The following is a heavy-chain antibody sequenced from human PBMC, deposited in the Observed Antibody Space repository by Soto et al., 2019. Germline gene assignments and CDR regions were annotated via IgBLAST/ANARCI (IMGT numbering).Heavy chain of an antibody. Sequence: QVQLVQSGAEVKKPGASVRVSCKASGYTFPSYDINWVRQAPGQGLEWMGWMNPNIGTTGYAQQFQGRVTLTRNTPITTAYMDLSRLRSDDTAVYFCARGRTYPDSGGSYYVDYWFDPWGQGTLVTVSS. CDR2: MNPNIGTT. J-gene: IGHJ5*02. CDR1: GYTFPSYD. CDR3: ARGRTYPDSGGSYYVDYWFDP. D-gene: IGHD3-22*01. V-gene: IGHV1-8*01.